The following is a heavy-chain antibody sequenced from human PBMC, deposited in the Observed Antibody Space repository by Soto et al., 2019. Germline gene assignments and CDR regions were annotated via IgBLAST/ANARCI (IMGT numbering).Heavy chain of an antibody. CDR3: TRRAEPNWYFNL. CDR2: VHHSGNS. Sequence: QVQLLESGPQLVKPSETLSLTCTVSGGSMGSDYWSWLRQPPGKRLEWIGYVHHSGNSDYNPSLRGRVTISADTSNNQMFLNVFSVTAADTAVYYCTRRAEPNWYFNLWGRGTLVTVSS. J-gene: IGHJ2*01. CDR1: GGSMGSDY. V-gene: IGHV4-59*01.